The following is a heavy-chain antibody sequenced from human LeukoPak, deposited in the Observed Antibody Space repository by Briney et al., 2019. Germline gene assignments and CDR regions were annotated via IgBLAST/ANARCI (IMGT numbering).Heavy chain of an antibody. CDR1: GFTFSSYD. Sequence: GGSLRLSCAASGFTFSSYDMSWVRQAPGSGLEWVSGITGSGGSTYYADSVKGRFTISRDNSKNTLYLQMNSLRAKDTAVYYCAKGNWGERLDWYFDLWGRGTLVTVSS. D-gene: IGHD1-26*01. V-gene: IGHV3-23*01. CDR3: AKGNWGERLDWYFDL. J-gene: IGHJ2*01. CDR2: ITGSGGST.